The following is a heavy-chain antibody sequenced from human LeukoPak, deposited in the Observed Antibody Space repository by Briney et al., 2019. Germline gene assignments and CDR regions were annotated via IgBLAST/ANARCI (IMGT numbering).Heavy chain of an antibody. CDR2: INPNSGNT. CDR3: ARGGSGYDLFDP. V-gene: IGHV1-8*03. J-gene: IGHJ5*02. Sequence: ASVKVSCKASGYTFTGYYMHWVRQAPGQGLEWMGWINPNSGNTGYAQKFQGRVTITRNTSISTAYMELSSLRSEDTAVYYCARGGSGYDLFDPWGQGTLVTVSS. D-gene: IGHD5-12*01. CDR1: GYTFTGYY.